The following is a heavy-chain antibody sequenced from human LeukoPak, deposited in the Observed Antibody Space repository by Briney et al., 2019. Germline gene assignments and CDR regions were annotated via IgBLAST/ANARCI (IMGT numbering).Heavy chain of an antibody. CDR1: GFTFSSYS. Sequence: GGSLRLSCAASGFTFSSYSMNWVRQAPGKGLEWVSSISSSSSYIYYADSVKGGFTISRDNAKNSLYLQMNSLRAEDTAVYYCARAFDYYDSSGYSDYWGQGTLVTVSS. CDR2: ISSSSSYI. D-gene: IGHD3-22*01. CDR3: ARAFDYYDSSGYSDY. V-gene: IGHV3-21*01. J-gene: IGHJ4*02.